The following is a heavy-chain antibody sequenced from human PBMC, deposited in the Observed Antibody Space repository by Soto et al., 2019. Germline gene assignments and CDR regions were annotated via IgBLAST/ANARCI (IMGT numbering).Heavy chain of an antibody. V-gene: IGHV1-18*01. J-gene: IGHJ6*02. CDR1: GYTFTSYG. CDR2: ISAYNGNT. D-gene: IGHD1-26*01. CDR3: ARVGIFGSYYLNYYYGMDV. Sequence: ASVKVSCKSSGYTFTSYGISWVRQAPGQGLEWMGWISAYNGNTNYAQKLQGRVTMTTDTSTSTAYMELRSLRSDDTAVYYCARVGIFGSYYLNYYYGMDVWGQGTTVTVSS.